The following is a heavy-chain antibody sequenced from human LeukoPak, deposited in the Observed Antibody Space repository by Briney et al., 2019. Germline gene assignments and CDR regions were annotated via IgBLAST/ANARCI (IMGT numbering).Heavy chain of an antibody. CDR1: GFTFSSYA. CDR2: LTDSGGTT. Sequence: GGSLRLSCAASGFTFSSYAMSWVRQAPGKRPEWVSSLTDSGGTTYYVDSVKGRFTISRDNSKNTLYLHMNSLRAEDTAMYYCAKKRDAFDIWGQETVVAVSS. CDR3: AKKRDAFDI. J-gene: IGHJ3*02. V-gene: IGHV3-23*01. D-gene: IGHD5-24*01.